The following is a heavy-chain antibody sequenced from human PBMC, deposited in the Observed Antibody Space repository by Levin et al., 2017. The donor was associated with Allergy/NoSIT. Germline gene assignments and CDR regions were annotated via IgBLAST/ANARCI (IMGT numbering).Heavy chain of an antibody. Sequence: LSLPCAASGFSFDDDGMSWVRPAPGKGLEWVSGINWNSVNIGYADSVKGRFTISRDNAKDSLYLQMNSLRAKDTALYYCARRSSRYCSSSSCYTFDYWGQGTLVTVSS. D-gene: IGHD2-2*02. V-gene: IGHV3-20*04. CDR3: ARRSSRYCSSSSCYTFDY. CDR1: GFSFDDDG. CDR2: INWNSVNI. J-gene: IGHJ4*02.